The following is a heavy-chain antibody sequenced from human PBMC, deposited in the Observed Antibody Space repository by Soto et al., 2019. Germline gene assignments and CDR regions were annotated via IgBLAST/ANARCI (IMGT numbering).Heavy chain of an antibody. D-gene: IGHD3-10*01. CDR1: GFMFSTTD. Sequence: GGSLRLSCAASGFMFSTTDMSWVRQAPGKGLEWLTTIEGSGEITYYADSVKGRFTISRDNSKSTVYLQMDSLTADDTAVYFCVKNSGWFNTWGQGTPVTVSS. CDR3: VKNSGWFNT. J-gene: IGHJ5*02. CDR2: IEGSGEIT. V-gene: IGHV3-23*01.